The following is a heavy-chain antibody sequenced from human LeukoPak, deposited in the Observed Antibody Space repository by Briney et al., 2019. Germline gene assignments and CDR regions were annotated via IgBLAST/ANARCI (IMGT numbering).Heavy chain of an antibody. CDR2: IAHRGDR. V-gene: IGHV3-66*01. J-gene: IGHJ2*01. CDR1: GLTLRGNH. D-gene: IGHD3-16*01. Sequence: AGESLRLSCAASGLTLRGNHMSWVRQSPENGLEWVAIIAHRGDRVFASCVNGRFIISRDNSKITVSLQMNSLRVEDTAMYFCARATFGRYWYFDTWGRGTLVTVSS. CDR3: ARATFGRYWYFDT.